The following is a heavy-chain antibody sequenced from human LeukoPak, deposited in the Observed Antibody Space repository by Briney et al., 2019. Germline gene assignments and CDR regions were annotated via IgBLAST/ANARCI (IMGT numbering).Heavy chain of an antibody. CDR2: ICGSGGST. Sequence: PGGSLRLSCAASGFTFSSYAMSWVRQAPGKGLEWVSAICGSGGSTYYADSVKGRFTISRDNSKNTLYLQMNSLRAEDTAVYYCAKDKVAVAGTQGYYFDYWGQGTLVTVSS. D-gene: IGHD6-19*01. CDR1: GFTFSSYA. CDR3: AKDKVAVAGTQGYYFDY. V-gene: IGHV3-23*01. J-gene: IGHJ4*02.